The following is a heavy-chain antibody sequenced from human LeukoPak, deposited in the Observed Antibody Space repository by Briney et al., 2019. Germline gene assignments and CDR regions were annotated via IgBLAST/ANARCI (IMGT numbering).Heavy chain of an antibody. D-gene: IGHD6-6*01. V-gene: IGHV4-31*03. J-gene: IGHJ5*02. CDR1: GGSISSGGYY. CDR2: IYYSWST. CDR3: ARGYSSSNHWFDP. Sequence: SETLSLTCTVSGGSISSGGYYWSWSRQHPGKGQEWIGYIYYSWSTYDNPSLKSRVTISVDTSKNQSSLMLSSVTAADTAVYYCARGYSSSNHWFDPWGQGTLVTVSS.